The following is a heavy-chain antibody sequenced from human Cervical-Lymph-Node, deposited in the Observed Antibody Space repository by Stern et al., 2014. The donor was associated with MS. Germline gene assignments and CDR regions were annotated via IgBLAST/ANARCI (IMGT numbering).Heavy chain of an antibody. D-gene: IGHD3-3*01. J-gene: IGHJ4*02. CDR3: ASGAMGDFWSGYSYFDY. CDR1: GYTFTSYA. CDR2: INTNTGNP. V-gene: IGHV7-4-1*02. Sequence: QVQLVQSGSELKKPGASVKVSCKASGYTFTSYAMNWVRQAPGQGLEWMGWINTNTGNPKYAKGFPGRVALSLDTSVRTAYLQISSLKAEDTAVYYCASGAMGDFWSGYSYFDYWGQGTLVTVSS.